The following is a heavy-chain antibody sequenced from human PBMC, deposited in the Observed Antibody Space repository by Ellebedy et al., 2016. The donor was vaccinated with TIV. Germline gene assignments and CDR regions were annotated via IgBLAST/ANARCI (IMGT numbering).Heavy chain of an antibody. CDR2: INHSGST. D-gene: IGHD6-19*01. Sequence: MPSETLSLTCTVSGGSISSYYWSWIRQPPGKGLEWIGEINHSGSTNYNPSLKSRVTISVDTSKNQFSLKLSSVTAADTAVYYCARFRPRRRPYSSGWYYFDYWGQGTLVTVSS. CDR1: GGSISSYY. J-gene: IGHJ4*02. V-gene: IGHV4-34*01. CDR3: ARFRPRRRPYSSGWYYFDY.